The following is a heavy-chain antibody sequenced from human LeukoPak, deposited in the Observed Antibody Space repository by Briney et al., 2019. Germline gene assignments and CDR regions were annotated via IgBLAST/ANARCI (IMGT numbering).Heavy chain of an antibody. D-gene: IGHD2-2*01. CDR2: MNPNSGNT. CDR1: GYTFTSYT. CDR3: AREDIIIVPPSRPFDP. Sequence: ASVKVSCKASGYTFTSYTINWVRQATGQGLEWMGWMNPNSGNTGYAQKFQGRVTITRNTSISTVYMELSSLRSEDTAVYYCAREDIIIVPPSRPFDPWGQGTLVTVSS. V-gene: IGHV1-8*01. J-gene: IGHJ5*02.